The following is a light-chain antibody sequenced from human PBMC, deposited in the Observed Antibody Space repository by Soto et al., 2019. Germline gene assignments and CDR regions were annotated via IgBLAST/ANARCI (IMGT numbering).Light chain of an antibody. Sequence: EIVMTQSPATLSVSPVGRATLSCRASQSISDTLAWYQQKPGQAPRLLIYGASRGATGFPARFSGSGSGTDFTLTISSLQSEDFAVYYCQQFYNWPRTFGQGTKVDI. V-gene: IGKV3-15*01. CDR2: GAS. CDR3: QQFYNWPRT. CDR1: QSISDT. J-gene: IGKJ1*01.